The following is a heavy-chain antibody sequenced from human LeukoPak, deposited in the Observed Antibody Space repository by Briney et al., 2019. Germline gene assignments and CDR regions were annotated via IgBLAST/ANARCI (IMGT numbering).Heavy chain of an antibody. CDR1: GVTFDDYA. CDR2: ISWNSGSI. J-gene: IGHJ4*02. D-gene: IGHD1-26*01. V-gene: IGHV3-9*01. Sequence: PGGSLRLSCAASGVTFDDYAMHWVRQAPGKGLEWVSGISWNSGSIGYADSVKGRFTISRDNAKNSLYLQMNSLRAEDTALYYCAASVYSGRELDYWGQGTLVTVSS. CDR3: AASVYSGRELDY.